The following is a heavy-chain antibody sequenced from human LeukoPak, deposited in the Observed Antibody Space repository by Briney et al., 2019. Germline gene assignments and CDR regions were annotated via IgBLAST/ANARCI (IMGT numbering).Heavy chain of an antibody. Sequence: GGSLRLSCAASGFTFSSYGMSWVRQAPGKGLEWVSHISGSGSNTYYAASVKGRFTISRDNSKNTLYLQMNSLRAEDTAMYYCAKGTAYSSLGPWGQGTLATVSS. D-gene: IGHD3/OR15-3a*01. CDR3: AKGTAYSSLGP. J-gene: IGHJ5*02. CDR1: GFTFSSYG. V-gene: IGHV3-23*01. CDR2: ISGSGSNT.